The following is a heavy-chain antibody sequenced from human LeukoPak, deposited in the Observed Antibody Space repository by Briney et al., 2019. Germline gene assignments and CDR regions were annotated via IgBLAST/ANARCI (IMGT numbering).Heavy chain of an antibody. V-gene: IGHV5-51*01. J-gene: IGHJ4*02. D-gene: IGHD1-1*01. CDR2: VYPRGSDT. CDR3: ARPGERSRRDWNLDQ. Sequence: GESLKISCKVSGYSFTSYWIGWVRQVPGKGLEWMGIVYPRGSDTRYSPSFQGQVTISADKSISTAYLQWSSLKASDTAVYYCARPGERSRRDWNLDQWGQGTLVTVSS. CDR1: GYSFTSYW.